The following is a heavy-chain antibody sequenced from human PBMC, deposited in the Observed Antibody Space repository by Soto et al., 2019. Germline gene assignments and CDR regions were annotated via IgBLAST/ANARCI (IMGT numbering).Heavy chain of an antibody. Sequence: ASVKVSCKTSGYTFSSYDINWVRQAPGKGLEWMGWVSGHTGHTNYAQKFQGRLTMTKDTSTTTAYMELRSLTSDDTAVYYCARQNQVGSNCFDPWGRETLVTVSS. CDR2: VSGHTGHT. D-gene: IGHD1-26*01. J-gene: IGHJ5*02. CDR1: GYTFSSYD. CDR3: ARQNQVGSNCFDP. V-gene: IGHV1-18*01.